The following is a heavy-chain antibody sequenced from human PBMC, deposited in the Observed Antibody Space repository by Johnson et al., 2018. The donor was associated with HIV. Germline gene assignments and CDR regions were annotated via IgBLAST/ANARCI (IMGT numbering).Heavy chain of an antibody. CDR3: AKDRYYYDSSGYYYVHDAFDI. Sequence: VQLVESGGGLVQPGGSLRLSCAASGFTFSSYAMSWVRQAPGKGLEWVLAISGSGGSTHYADSVKGRFTISRDNSKNTLYLQMNSLRAEDMAIYYCAKDRYYYDSSGYYYVHDAFDIWGQGTMVTVSS. J-gene: IGHJ3*02. D-gene: IGHD3-22*01. V-gene: IGHV3-23*04. CDR1: GFTFSSYA. CDR2: ISGSGGST.